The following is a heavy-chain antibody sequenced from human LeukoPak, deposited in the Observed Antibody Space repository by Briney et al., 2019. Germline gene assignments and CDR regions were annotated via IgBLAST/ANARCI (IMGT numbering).Heavy chain of an antibody. CDR2: VGDSADTT. D-gene: IGHD3-10*01. CDR1: GCTFATYG. V-gene: IGHV3-23*01. J-gene: IGHJ3*01. CDR3: AKDSFTVDRGVGSDDGFAV. Sequence: PGGSLRLSCAASGCTFATYGMSWVRQAPGKGLEWVSVVGDSADTTHYADSVKGRFFISRDNSKNTVHLQMNSLRAEDTAVSYCAKDSFTVDRGVGSDDGFAVWGQGTMVTVSS.